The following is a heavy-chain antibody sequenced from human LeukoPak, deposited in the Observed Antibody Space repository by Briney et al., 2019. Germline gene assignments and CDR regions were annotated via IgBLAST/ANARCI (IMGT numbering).Heavy chain of an antibody. CDR2: IGSNGRST. J-gene: IGHJ4*02. CDR3: VNQISGWVY. D-gene: IGHD6-19*01. Sequence: GGSLRLSCSASGFTFDRFAMHWVRQAPGKGLEYLSGIGSNGRSTHNADSVKGSFTISRDNSKNTLFLQMTSLRAEDTAVYYCVNQISGWVYWGQGTLVTVSS. CDR1: GFTFDRFA. V-gene: IGHV3-64D*06.